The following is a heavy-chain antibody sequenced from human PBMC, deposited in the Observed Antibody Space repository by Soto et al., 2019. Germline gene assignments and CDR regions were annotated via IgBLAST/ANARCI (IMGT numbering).Heavy chain of an antibody. CDR3: ATDPNSTGSFGRFDY. CDR2: ISFDGNIR. J-gene: IGHJ4*02. Sequence: QVHLAESGGGVVQPGRSLSLSCAASGFSFSTHGMHWVRQAPGKGLEWVAGISFDGNIRKSADSVKGRFTISRDNSNSVLYLQMSSLGPDGTGVYYCATDPNSTGSFGRFDYWGQGAQVTVSS. D-gene: IGHD6-19*01. V-gene: IGHV3-30*03. CDR1: GFSFSTHG.